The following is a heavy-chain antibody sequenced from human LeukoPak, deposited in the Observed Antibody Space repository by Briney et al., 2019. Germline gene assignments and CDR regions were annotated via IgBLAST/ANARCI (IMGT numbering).Heavy chain of an antibody. CDR3: ATYYYDGTGYYYRGFHI. V-gene: IGHV4-59*01. CDR1: GGSISSYY. Sequence: SETLSLTCTVSGGSISSYYWNWIRQSPGKGLEWIGYIYYSGSTNYNPSLKSRVTMSVDMSKSQFSLELSSVTAADTAVYYCATYYYDGTGYYYRGFHIWGQGTMVSVSS. J-gene: IGHJ3*02. CDR2: IYYSGST. D-gene: IGHD3-22*01.